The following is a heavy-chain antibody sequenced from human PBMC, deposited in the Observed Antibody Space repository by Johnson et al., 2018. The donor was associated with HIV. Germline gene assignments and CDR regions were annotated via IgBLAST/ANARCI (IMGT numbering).Heavy chain of an antibody. J-gene: IGHJ3*02. CDR2: ISYDGSNK. CDR3: ARGKGAAAGLDAFDI. Sequence: QVQLVESRGVLVQPGRSLRLSCAASGFTFSSYAMHWVRQAPGKGLEWVAVISYDGSNKYYVDSVKGRFTISRDNAKNSLYLQMNSLRVEDTALYYCARGKGAAAGLDAFDIWGQGSMVTVSS. D-gene: IGHD6-13*01. CDR1: GFTFSSYA. V-gene: IGHV3-30-3*01.